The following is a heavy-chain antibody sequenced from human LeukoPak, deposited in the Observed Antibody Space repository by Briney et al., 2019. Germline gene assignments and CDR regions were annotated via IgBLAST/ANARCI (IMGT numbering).Heavy chain of an antibody. J-gene: IGHJ6*03. Sequence: SETLSLTCTVSGGSISSYYWSWIRQPLGKGLEWIGYIYYSGSTNYNPSLKSRVTISVDTSKNQFSLKLSSVTAADTAVYYCARGLRGYSGYDYYYYMDVWGKGTTVTVSS. V-gene: IGHV4-59*01. CDR2: IYYSGST. CDR1: GGSISSYY. D-gene: IGHD5-12*01. CDR3: ARGLRGYSGYDYYYYMDV.